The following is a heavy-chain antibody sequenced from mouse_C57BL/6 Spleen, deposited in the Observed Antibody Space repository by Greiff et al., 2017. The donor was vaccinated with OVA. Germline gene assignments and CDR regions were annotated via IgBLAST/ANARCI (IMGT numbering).Heavy chain of an antibody. V-gene: IGHV5-17*01. CDR1: GFTFSDYG. CDR2: ISSGSSTI. D-gene: IGHD3-2*02. CDR3: ARPQLRLREPMDY. Sequence: DVKLVESGGGLVKPGGSLKLSCAASGFTFSDYGMHWVRQAPEKGLEWVAYISSGSSTIYYADTVKGRFTISRDNAKNTLFLQMTSLRSEDTAMYYCARPQLRLREPMDYWGQGTSVTVSS. J-gene: IGHJ4*01.